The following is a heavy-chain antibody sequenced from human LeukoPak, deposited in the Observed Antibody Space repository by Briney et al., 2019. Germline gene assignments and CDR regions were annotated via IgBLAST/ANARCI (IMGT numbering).Heavy chain of an antibody. J-gene: IGHJ4*02. CDR3: ARESSLDTVTNFDY. D-gene: IGHD4-17*01. CDR1: GGSISSSSYY. CDR2: IYYSGST. Sequence: SETLSLTCTVSGGSISSSSYYWGWIRQPPGKGLEWIGSIYYSGSTYYNPSLKSRVTISVDTSKNQFSLKLSSVTAADTAVYYCARESSLDTVTNFDYWGQGTLVTVSS. V-gene: IGHV4-39*07.